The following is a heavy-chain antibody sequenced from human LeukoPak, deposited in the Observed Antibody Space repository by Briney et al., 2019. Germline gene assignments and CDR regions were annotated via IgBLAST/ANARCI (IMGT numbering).Heavy chain of an antibody. CDR1: GGSISSYY. J-gene: IGHJ3*02. CDR2: IYYSGST. D-gene: IGHD6-19*01. CDR3: AINLAVAGPRAIGFDI. V-gene: IGHV4-59*01. Sequence: KSSETLSLTCTVSGGSISSYYWSWIRQPPGKGLEWIGYIYYSGSTNYNPSLKSRVTISVDTSKNQFSLKLSSVTAADTAVYYCAINLAVAGPRAIGFDIWGQGTMVTVSS.